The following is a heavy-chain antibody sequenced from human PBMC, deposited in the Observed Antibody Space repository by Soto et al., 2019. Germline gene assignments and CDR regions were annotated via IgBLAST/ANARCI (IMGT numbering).Heavy chain of an antibody. CDR2: IDGIGSST. V-gene: IGHV3-23*01. Sequence: EVQLLESGGGLVQPGRSLRLSCAASGFTFSNYGMKWVRQAPGKGLEWVSGIDGIGSSTNYADSVKGRFTISRDNSKNTLFLQMNSLRAEDTALYYCAGGLDYWGQGTLVTVSS. CDR1: GFTFSNYG. CDR3: AGGLDY. J-gene: IGHJ4*02. D-gene: IGHD2-15*01.